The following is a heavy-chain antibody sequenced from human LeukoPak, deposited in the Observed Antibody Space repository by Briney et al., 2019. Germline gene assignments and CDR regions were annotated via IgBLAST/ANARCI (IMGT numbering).Heavy chain of an antibody. Sequence: GGSLRLSCAASGFSFNSYAFHWVRQAPGKGLEWVAVISYDGSNKYYADSVKGRFTISRDNSKNTVYLQMNSLRVEDTAVYYCARGTSQGYCGGGDCYGAFDIWGQGTMVTVSS. CDR1: GFSFNSYA. CDR2: ISYDGSNK. D-gene: IGHD2-15*01. J-gene: IGHJ3*02. CDR3: ARGTSQGYCGGGDCYGAFDI. V-gene: IGHV3-30-3*01.